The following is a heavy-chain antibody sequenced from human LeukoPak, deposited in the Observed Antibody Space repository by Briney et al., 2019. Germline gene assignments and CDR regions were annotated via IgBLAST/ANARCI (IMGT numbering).Heavy chain of an antibody. J-gene: IGHJ4*02. CDR3: AREGEDITMVRGPPAGYFDY. CDR2: IYYSGST. CDR1: GGSISSSSYY. Sequence: TSEILSLTSTVSGGSISSSSYYWGWIRQPPGKRLEWIGSIYYSGSTYYNPSPKSRVTISVDTSKNQFSLKLSSVTAADTAVYYCAREGEDITMVRGPPAGYFDYWGQGTLVTVSS. V-gene: IGHV4-39*07. D-gene: IGHD3-10*01.